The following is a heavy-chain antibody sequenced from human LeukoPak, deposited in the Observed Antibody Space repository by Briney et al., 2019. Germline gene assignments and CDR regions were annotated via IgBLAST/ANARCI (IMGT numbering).Heavy chain of an antibody. J-gene: IGHJ4*02. Sequence: GGSLRLSCAASGFTFSGYYMSWIRQAPGKGLEWVSYISSSSSYTNYADSVKGRFTISRDNAKNSLYLQMNSLRAEDTAVYYCAGMRITTPTVRTLDYWGQGTLVTVSS. CDR2: ISSSSSYT. D-gene: IGHD1-14*01. CDR1: GFTFSGYY. CDR3: AGMRITTPTVRTLDY. V-gene: IGHV3-11*03.